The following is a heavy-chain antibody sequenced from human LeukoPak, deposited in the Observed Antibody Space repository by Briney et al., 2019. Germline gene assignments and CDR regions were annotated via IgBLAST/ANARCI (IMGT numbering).Heavy chain of an antibody. D-gene: IGHD2-2*01. CDR1: GYTLTELS. J-gene: IGHJ6*02. CDR2: FDPEDGET. CDR3: ATALYCSSTSCYLYYYYGMDV. Sequence: ASVKVSCKVSGYTLTELSMHWVRQAPGKGLEWMGGFDPEDGETIYAQKFQGRVTMTEDTSTDTAYMEPSSLRSEDTAVYYCATALYCSSTSCYLYYYYGMDVWGQGTTVTVSS. V-gene: IGHV1-24*01.